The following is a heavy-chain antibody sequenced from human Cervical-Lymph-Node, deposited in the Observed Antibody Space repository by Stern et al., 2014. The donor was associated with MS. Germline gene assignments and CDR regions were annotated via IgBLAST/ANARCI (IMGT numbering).Heavy chain of an antibody. CDR3: AGDGVTTNY. V-gene: IGHV3-7*01. CDR2: INEDGSEK. CDR1: GFTFTSYW. J-gene: IGHJ4*02. Sequence: EVQLGASGGGFVQPGGSLRLSCAASGFTFTSYWMSWVRQAPGRGLEWVANINEDGSEKFYVDSVKGRLTISRDNAKNALYLQMDSLRVDDTAVYYCAGDGVTTNYWGQGTLVTVSS. D-gene: IGHD4-11*01.